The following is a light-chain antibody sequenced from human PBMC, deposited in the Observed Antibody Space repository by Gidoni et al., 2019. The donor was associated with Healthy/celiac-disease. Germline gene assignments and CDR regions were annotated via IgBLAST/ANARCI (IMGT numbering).Light chain of an antibody. CDR2: CAS. CDR3: QQYYSTPRT. CDR1: QSVLYSSNNKNY. Sequence: DIVMTQSPDSLAVSLGERATINCKSSQSVLYSSNNKNYLAWYQQKPGQPPKLIIYCASTRESGVPDRFSGSGSGTDFTLTISSLQAEDVAVYYCQQYYSTPRTFXQXTKVEIK. V-gene: IGKV4-1*01. J-gene: IGKJ1*01.